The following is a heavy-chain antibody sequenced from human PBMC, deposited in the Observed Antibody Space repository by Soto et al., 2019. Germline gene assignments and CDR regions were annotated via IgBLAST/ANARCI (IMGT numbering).Heavy chain of an antibody. CDR2: IYYSGST. V-gene: IGHV4-30-4*01. CDR3: ASNSYGYIFGDY. CDR1: GGSISSGDYY. J-gene: IGHJ4*02. Sequence: QVQLQESGPGLVKPSQTLSLTCTVSGGSISSGDYYWSWIRQPPGKGLEWLGYIYYSGSTYYNPSLKMRFTISVDTSKNQFSLKLSSVTAADTAVYYCASNSYGYIFGDYWAQGTLVTASS. D-gene: IGHD5-18*01.